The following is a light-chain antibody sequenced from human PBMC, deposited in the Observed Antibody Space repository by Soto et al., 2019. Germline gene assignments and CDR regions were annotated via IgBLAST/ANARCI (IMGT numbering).Light chain of an antibody. V-gene: IGKV1-5*03. J-gene: IGKJ1*01. Sequence: DIQMTHSPSTLSGSVGDRVTITCRASQTISSWLAWYQQKPGKAPKLLIYKASTRATGVPDRFTGSGSGTDFILTITSLQSEDFGIYYCQQYYHWPRTFGQGSMVDVK. CDR1: QTISSW. CDR3: QQYYHWPRT. CDR2: KAS.